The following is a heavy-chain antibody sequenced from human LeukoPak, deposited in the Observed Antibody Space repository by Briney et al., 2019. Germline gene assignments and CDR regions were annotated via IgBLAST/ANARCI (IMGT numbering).Heavy chain of an antibody. Sequence: GGSLRLSCAASGFTFDDYWMSWVRQAPGKGLEWVANINQNGSEKYYLDSVKGRFTISRDNSKNTLYLQMNSLRAEDTAVYYCARDLDARYYYYGMDVWGQGTTVTVSS. D-gene: IGHD1-1*01. CDR1: GFTFDDYW. CDR2: INQNGSEK. J-gene: IGHJ6*02. V-gene: IGHV3-7*03. CDR3: ARDLDARYYYYGMDV.